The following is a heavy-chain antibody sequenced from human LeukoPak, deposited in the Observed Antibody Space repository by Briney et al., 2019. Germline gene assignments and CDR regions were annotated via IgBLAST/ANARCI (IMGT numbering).Heavy chain of an antibody. Sequence: SETLSLTCTVSGGSISSHYWSWIWQPPGKGLEWIGYFYYSGSTNYNPSLQSRVTISVDTSKNHFSLKLTSVTAADTAVYYCTRLLDNDSSGYPDTFDMWGQGTMVTVSS. CDR3: TRLLDNDSSGYPDTFDM. J-gene: IGHJ3*02. CDR2: FYYSGST. CDR1: GGSISSHY. V-gene: IGHV4-59*11. D-gene: IGHD3-22*01.